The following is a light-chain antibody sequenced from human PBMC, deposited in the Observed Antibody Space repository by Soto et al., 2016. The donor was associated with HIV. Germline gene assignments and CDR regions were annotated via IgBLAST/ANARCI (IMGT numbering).Light chain of an antibody. CDR3: QVWDSSGDPV. CDR2: NDR. Sequence: SYELTQPPSVSVAPGKTARITCGGDNIGHKGVHWYQQKPGQAPKLVLYNDRGRPSGIPERFSGSNSGNTATLTISRVEAGDEADYFCQVWDSSGDPVFGGGTKLTVL. J-gene: IGLJ2*01. CDR1: NIGHKG. V-gene: IGLV3-21*04.